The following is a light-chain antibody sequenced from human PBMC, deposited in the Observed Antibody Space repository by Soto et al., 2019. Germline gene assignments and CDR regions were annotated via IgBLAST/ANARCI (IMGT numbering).Light chain of an antibody. V-gene: IGKV3-15*01. CDR2: GAS. Sequence: EIVMTQSPATLSLSPGERATLFCRASQSVSRNLAWHQQKPGQAPRLLIYGASTRATGIPARFSGSGSGTEFTPTISSLLSEDFSVYYCHQYYYLPPWTFGQGTKVDIK. J-gene: IGKJ1*01. CDR1: QSVSRN. CDR3: HQYYYLPPWT.